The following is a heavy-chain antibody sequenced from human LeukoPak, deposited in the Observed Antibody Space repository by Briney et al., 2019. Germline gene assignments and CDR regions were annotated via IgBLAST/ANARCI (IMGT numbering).Heavy chain of an antibody. D-gene: IGHD1-26*01. CDR3: ARPGGGGSYFYFDY. CDR2: INHSGST. Sequence: SETLSLTCAVYGGSFSGYYWSWIRQPPGKGLEWIGEINHSGSTYYNPSLKSRVTISVDTSKNQFSLKLSSVTAADTAVYYCARPGGGGSYFYFDYWGQGTLVTVSS. J-gene: IGHJ4*02. V-gene: IGHV4-34*01. CDR1: GGSFSGYY.